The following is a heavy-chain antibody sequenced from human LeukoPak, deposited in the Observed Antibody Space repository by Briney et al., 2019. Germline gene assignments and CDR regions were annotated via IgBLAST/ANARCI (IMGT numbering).Heavy chain of an antibody. CDR1: GFTFRDYY. CDR3: ARDLAVAGSRLGWFDP. CDR2: ISSSGATI. V-gene: IGHV3-11*01. D-gene: IGHD6-19*01. Sequence: GGSLRLSCAASGFTFRDYYMSWIRQAPGKGLEWVSYISSSGATIYYADSVKGRFTISRDSANNSPYLQMNSLRAEDTAVYYCARDLAVAGSRLGWFDPRGQGTLVTVSS. J-gene: IGHJ5*02.